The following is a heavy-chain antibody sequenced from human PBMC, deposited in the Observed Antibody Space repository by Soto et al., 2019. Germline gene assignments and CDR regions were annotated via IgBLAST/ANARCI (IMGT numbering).Heavy chain of an antibody. Sequence: PGGSLRLSCAASGFTFSSYGMHWVRQAPGKGLEWVAVIWYDGSNKYYADSVKGRFTISRDNSKNTLYLQMNSLRAEDTAVYYCARDRITMVRGVPDYWGQGTLGTVSS. CDR3: ARDRITMVRGVPDY. V-gene: IGHV3-33*01. D-gene: IGHD3-10*01. CDR1: GFTFSSYG. J-gene: IGHJ4*02. CDR2: IWYDGSNK.